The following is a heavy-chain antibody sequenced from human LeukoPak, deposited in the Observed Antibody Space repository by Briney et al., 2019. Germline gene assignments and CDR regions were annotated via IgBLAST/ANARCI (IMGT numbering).Heavy chain of an antibody. Sequence: GGSLRLSCAASGFTFSSYAMSWVRQAPGKGLEWVSAISGSGGSTYYADSVKGRFTISRDNSKNTLYLQMNSLRAEDTAVYYCAKSIVVVTARESGFDYWGQGTLVTVSS. CDR1: GFTFSSYA. CDR2: ISGSGGST. CDR3: AKSIVVVTARESGFDY. V-gene: IGHV3-23*01. J-gene: IGHJ4*02. D-gene: IGHD2-21*02.